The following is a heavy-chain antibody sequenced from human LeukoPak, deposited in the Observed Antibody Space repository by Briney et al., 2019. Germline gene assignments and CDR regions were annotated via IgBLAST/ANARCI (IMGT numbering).Heavy chain of an antibody. CDR2: ISSSGSTI. CDR1: GFTFSSYE. D-gene: IGHD6-19*01. J-gene: IGHJ4*02. V-gene: IGHV3-48*03. Sequence: PGGSPRLSCAASGFTFSSYEMNWVRQAPRKGLEWVSYISSSGSTIYYAHSLKSRFTISRDNAKNSLYLQMNTLRAEDTAVYYCARKGYSSGWYRRAYFDYWGQGTLVTVSS. CDR3: ARKGYSSGWYRRAYFDY.